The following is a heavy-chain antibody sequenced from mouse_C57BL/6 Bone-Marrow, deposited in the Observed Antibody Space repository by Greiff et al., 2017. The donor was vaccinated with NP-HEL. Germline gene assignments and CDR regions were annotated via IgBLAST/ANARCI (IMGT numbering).Heavy chain of an antibody. D-gene: IGHD2-3*01. J-gene: IGHJ4*01. CDR3: ARGYDGYYSYAMDY. V-gene: IGHV3-6*01. Sequence: EVKLVESGPGLVKPSQSLSLTCSVTGYSITSGYYWNWIRQFPGNKLEWMGYISYDGSNNYNPSLKNRISITRDTSKNQFFLKLNSVTTEDTATYYCARGYDGYYSYAMDYWGQGTSVTVSS. CDR1: GYSITSGYY. CDR2: ISYDGSN.